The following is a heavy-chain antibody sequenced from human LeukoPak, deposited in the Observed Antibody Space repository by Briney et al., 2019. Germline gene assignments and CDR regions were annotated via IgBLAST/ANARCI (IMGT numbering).Heavy chain of an antibody. V-gene: IGHV3-21*01. CDR1: GFTFSNYN. Sequence: GGSLRLSCAASGFTFSNYNMNWVRQAPGKGLEWVSFISSSSGYIYHADSVKGRFTVSRDNAKISLYLQMNSLRAEDTAVYYCARVQDGYSIAWGQGPLVTVSS. D-gene: IGHD5-18*01. J-gene: IGHJ5*02. CDR2: ISSSSGYI. CDR3: ARVQDGYSIA.